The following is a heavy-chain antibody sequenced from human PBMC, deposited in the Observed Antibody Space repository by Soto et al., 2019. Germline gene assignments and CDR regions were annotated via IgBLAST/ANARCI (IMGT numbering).Heavy chain of an antibody. D-gene: IGHD6-25*01. CDR1: GFTFSSYG. J-gene: IGHJ4*02. CDR3: AKDRDVAAHCFDY. V-gene: IGHV3-30*18. Sequence: QVQLVESGGGVVQPGRSLRLSCAASGFTFSSYGMHWVRQAPGKGLEWVAVISYDGSNKYYADSVKGRFTISRDNSKNTVYLQMNSLRAEDTAVYYCAKDRDVAAHCFDYWGPGTLVTVSS. CDR2: ISYDGSNK.